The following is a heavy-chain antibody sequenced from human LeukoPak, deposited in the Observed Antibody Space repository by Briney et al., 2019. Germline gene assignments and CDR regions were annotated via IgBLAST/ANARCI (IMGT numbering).Heavy chain of an antibody. CDR2: ISYDGSYR. V-gene: IGHV3-30*18. D-gene: IGHD6-13*01. CDR1: GFTFSNYG. J-gene: IGHJ4*02. CDR3: AKDRYSGLNTIDY. Sequence: GGSLRLSCAASGFTFSNYGMHWVRQAPGKGLEWVAVISYDGSYRFYADSVKGRFTISRDNSKSTLYLQMNSLRAEDTAVYYCAKDRYSGLNTIDYWGQGTLVTVSS.